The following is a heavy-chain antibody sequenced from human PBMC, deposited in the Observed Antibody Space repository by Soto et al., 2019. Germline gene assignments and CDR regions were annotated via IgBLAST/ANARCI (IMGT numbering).Heavy chain of an antibody. V-gene: IGHV1-2*02. D-gene: IGHD3-22*01. CDR2: INPNSGGT. CDR1: GYTFTGYY. CDR3: ARNIPSYYYDSSGYSNYWYLDL. Sequence: ASVKVSCKASGYTFTGYYMHWVRQAPGQGLEWVGWINPNSGGTNYAQKFQGRVTMTRDTSISTAYMELSRLRSDDTAVYYCARNIPSYYYDSSGYSNYWYLDLWGRGTRVTVSS. J-gene: IGHJ2*01.